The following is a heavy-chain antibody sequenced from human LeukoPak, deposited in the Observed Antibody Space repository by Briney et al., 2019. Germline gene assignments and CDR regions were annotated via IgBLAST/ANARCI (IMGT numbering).Heavy chain of an antibody. Sequence: EASETLSLTCTVSGGSISGSTYFWGWIRQPPGKGLEWIGSIYYYSGSTYYNPSLKSRVTISVDTSKNQFSLRLSSVTAADTAVYYCARGRGEGRGISMVRGVRAPSYNWFDPWGHGTLVTVSS. CDR3: ARGRGEGRGISMVRGVRAPSYNWFDP. CDR1: GGSISGSTYF. J-gene: IGHJ5*02. CDR2: IYYYSGST. D-gene: IGHD3-10*01. V-gene: IGHV4-39*07.